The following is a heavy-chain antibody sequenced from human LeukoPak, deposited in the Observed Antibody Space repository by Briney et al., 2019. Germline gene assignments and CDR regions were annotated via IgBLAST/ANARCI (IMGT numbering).Heavy chain of an antibody. CDR2: VHYSGSA. V-gene: IGHV4-59*08. Sequence: PSETLSLTCTVSGGSISCYYWSWIRQPPGKGLEWIGYVHYSGSANYNSSLKSRLTISLDTSKNQFSLKLTSVTAADTAVYYCARSSATYHDGFDYWGQGTLVTVSS. CDR3: ARSSATYHDGFDY. D-gene: IGHD1-14*01. CDR1: GGSISCYY. J-gene: IGHJ4*02.